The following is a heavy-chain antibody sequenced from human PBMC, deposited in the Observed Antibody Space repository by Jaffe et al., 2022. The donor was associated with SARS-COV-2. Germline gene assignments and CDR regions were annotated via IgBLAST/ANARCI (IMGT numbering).Heavy chain of an antibody. J-gene: IGHJ6*02. CDR1: GGTFSSYA. CDR2: IIPIFGTA. D-gene: IGHD4-17*01. Sequence: QVQLVQSGAEVKKPGSSVKVSCKASGGTFSSYAISWVRQAPGQGLEWMGGIIPIFGTANYAQKFQGRVTITADESTSTAYMELSSLRSEDTAVYYCAGAGGYGLPRGEMDYYYGMDVWGQGTTVTVSS. V-gene: IGHV1-69*01. CDR3: AGAGGYGLPRGEMDYYYGMDV.